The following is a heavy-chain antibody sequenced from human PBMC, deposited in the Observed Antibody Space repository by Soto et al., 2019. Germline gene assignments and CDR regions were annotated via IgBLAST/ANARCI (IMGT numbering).Heavy chain of an antibody. CDR3: ARDLTAIAASRNYYYGMDV. CDR1: GFTFSGYA. V-gene: IGHV3-23*01. D-gene: IGHD6-13*01. CDR2: ISGSGGST. J-gene: IGHJ6*02. Sequence: GGSLRLSCAASGFTFSGYAMSWVRQAPGKGPEWVSGISGSGGSTYYVDSVKGRFTISRDNSKNTLYLQMNSLRAEDTAVYYCARDLTAIAASRNYYYGMDVWGQGTTVTVSS.